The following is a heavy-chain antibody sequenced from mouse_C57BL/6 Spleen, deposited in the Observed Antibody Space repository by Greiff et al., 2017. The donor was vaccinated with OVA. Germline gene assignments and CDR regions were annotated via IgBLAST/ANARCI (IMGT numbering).Heavy chain of an antibody. J-gene: IGHJ4*01. CDR3: ARPATVVATDYAMDY. CDR1: GYSFTDYN. CDR2: LNPNYGTT. D-gene: IGHD1-1*01. V-gene: IGHV1-39*01. Sequence: VQLQQSGPELVKPGASVKISCKASGYSFTDYNMNWVKQSNGKSLEWIGVLNPNYGTTSYNQKFKGKATLTVDQSSSTAYMQLNSPTSEDSAVDYCARPATVVATDYAMDYWGQGTSVTVSS.